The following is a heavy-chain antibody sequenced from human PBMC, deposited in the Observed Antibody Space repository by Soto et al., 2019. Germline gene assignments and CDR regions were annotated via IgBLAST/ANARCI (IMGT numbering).Heavy chain of an antibody. J-gene: IGHJ4*02. CDR1: GGTFSSYA. CDR2: IIPIFGTA. Sequence: QVQLVQSGAEVKKPGSSVKVSCKASGGTFSSYAISWERQAPGQGLEWMGVIIPIFGTANYAQKFQGRVTITADESTSRAYMELSSSRSEDTAVYYCAGWSAYGYSYGYYFDYWGQGTLVTVSS. D-gene: IGHD5-18*01. V-gene: IGHV1-69*01. CDR3: AGWSAYGYSYGYYFDY.